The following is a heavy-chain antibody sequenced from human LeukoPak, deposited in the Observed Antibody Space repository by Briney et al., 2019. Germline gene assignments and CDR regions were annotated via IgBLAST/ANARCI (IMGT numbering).Heavy chain of an antibody. V-gene: IGHV4-59*01. Sequence: SETLSLTCTVSGGSISSYYWSWIRQPPGKGLEWVGYIYYSGYTNYNPSLKSRVTISVDTSKNQFSLKLSSVTAADTAVYYCARTTMVRGTYYMDVWGKGTTVTISS. CDR1: GGSISSYY. J-gene: IGHJ6*03. CDR2: IYYSGYT. CDR3: ARTTMVRGTYYMDV. D-gene: IGHD3-10*01.